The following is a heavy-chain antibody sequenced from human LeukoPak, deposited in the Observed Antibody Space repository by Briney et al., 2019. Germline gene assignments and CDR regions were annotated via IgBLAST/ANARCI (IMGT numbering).Heavy chain of an antibody. Sequence: GGSLRLSRAASGFTFSSYAMNWVRQAPGKGLEWVAVISYDGSTTYYADSVKGRFTFSRDNAKNSLYLQMNSLRAEDMALYYCAKAGRRDYYYYYMDVWGKGTTVTVSS. CDR3: AKAGRRDYYYYYMDV. V-gene: IGHV3-30-3*01. CDR2: ISYDGSTT. J-gene: IGHJ6*03. CDR1: GFTFSSYA.